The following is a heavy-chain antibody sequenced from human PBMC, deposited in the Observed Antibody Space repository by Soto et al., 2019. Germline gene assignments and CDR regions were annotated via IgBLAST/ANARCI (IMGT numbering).Heavy chain of an antibody. CDR2: ISYSGTT. V-gene: IGHV4-30-4*01. J-gene: IGHJ5*02. CDR1: GDSISSANNY. Sequence: SETQSLTCTVSGDSISSANNYWSWIRQPPGEGLEWIGFISYSGTTSYSPSLKSRLAISLDTSKNQFSLSLTSVTAADTAVYYCARGRGYSYGLDPWGQGTLVTVSS. CDR3: ARGRGYSYGLDP. D-gene: IGHD5-12*01.